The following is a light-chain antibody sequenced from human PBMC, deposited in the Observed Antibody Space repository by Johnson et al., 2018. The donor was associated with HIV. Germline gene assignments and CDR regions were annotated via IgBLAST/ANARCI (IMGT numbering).Light chain of an antibody. Sequence: QSVLTQPPSVSAAPGQKVTIYCSGSSSNIGKNYVSWYQQLPGTAPKVLIYENNKRPSGIPDRFSGSKSGTSASLGITGLQTGDEADYYCGTWDSSLSAYVFGTGTKVTVL. V-gene: IGLV1-51*02. CDR2: ENN. J-gene: IGLJ1*01. CDR3: GTWDSSLSAYV. CDR1: SSNIGKNY.